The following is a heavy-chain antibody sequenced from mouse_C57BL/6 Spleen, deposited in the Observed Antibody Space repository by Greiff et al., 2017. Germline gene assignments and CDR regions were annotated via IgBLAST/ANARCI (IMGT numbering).Heavy chain of an antibody. CDR2: IDPEDGET. V-gene: IGHV14-2*01. Sequence: DVKLQESGAELVKPGASVKLSCTASGFNIKDYSMHWVTPRTEQGLEWIGRIDPEDGETTSAPQFQGKATITADTSSNTAYLQLSSLTSEDTAVYYCASPVTTVVATDYAMDYWGQGTSVTVSS. D-gene: IGHD1-1*01. CDR1: GFNIKDYS. J-gene: IGHJ4*01. CDR3: ASPVTTVVATDYAMDY.